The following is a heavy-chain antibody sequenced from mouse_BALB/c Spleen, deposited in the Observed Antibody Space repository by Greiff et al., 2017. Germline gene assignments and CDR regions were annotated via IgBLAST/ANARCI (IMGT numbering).Heavy chain of an antibody. CDR3: CRKDYNNYAWLAY. CDR2: ISSGGSYT. V-gene: IGHV5-9-3*01. J-gene: IGHJ3*01. CDR1: GFTFSSYA. Sequence: EVKVVESGGGLVKPGGSLKLSCAASGFTFSSYAMYWVRQTPEKRLEWVATISSGGSYTYYPDSVKGRFTISRDNAKNTLYLQMSSLRSEDTAMYYCCRKDYNNYAWLAYWGQGTLVTVSA. D-gene: IGHD2-4*01.